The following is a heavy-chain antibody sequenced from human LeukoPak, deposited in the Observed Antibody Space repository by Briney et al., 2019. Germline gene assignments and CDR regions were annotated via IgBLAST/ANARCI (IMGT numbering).Heavy chain of an antibody. CDR1: GYTFTGYY. CDR3: ARVRMSGSGSYYYGMDV. CDR2: INPNSGGT. Sequence: ASVTVSCKASGYTFTGYYMHWVRQAPGQGLEWMGWINPNSGGTNYAQKFQGWVTMTRDTSISTAYMELSRLRSDDTAVYYCARVRMSGSGSYYYGMDVWGQGTTVTVSS. D-gene: IGHD3-10*01. V-gene: IGHV1-2*04. J-gene: IGHJ6*02.